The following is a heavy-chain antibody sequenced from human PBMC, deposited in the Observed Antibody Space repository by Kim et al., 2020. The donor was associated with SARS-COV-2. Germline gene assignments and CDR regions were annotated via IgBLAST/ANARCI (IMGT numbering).Heavy chain of an antibody. Sequence: YADSVKGPFTISRDNATNSLYLQMSSLRAEDTAVYYCAGRGTMVAVGLPRWGQGTLVTVS. J-gene: IGHJ4*02. V-gene: IGHV3-11*03. D-gene: IGHD1-1*01. CDR3: AGRGTMVAVGLPR.